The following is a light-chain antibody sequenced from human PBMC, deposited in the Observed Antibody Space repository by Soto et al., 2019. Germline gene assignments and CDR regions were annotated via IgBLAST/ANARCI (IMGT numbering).Light chain of an antibody. Sequence: QSVLTQPPSASGSPGQSVTISCTGTSSDVGGYNYVSWYQQHPGKAPKLMISEVSKRPSGVPDRFSGSKSGNTASLTVSGLQDEDDDDYYCSSFAGNSYLVFGGGTKLTVL. J-gene: IGLJ2*01. CDR2: EVS. V-gene: IGLV2-8*01. CDR1: SSDVGGYNY. CDR3: SSFAGNSYLV.